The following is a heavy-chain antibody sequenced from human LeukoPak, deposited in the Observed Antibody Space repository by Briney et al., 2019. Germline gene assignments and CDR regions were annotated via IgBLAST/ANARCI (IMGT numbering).Heavy chain of an antibody. V-gene: IGHV3-7*01. CDR1: GFTFSSYW. J-gene: IGHJ4*02. CDR2: IKQDGSEK. CDR3: AREAYSSGWSGDY. D-gene: IGHD6-19*01. Sequence: PGGSLRLSCAASGFTFSSYWMSWVRQAPGKGLEWVANIKQDGSEKYYVDSVKGRFTISRDNAKNSLYLQMNSLRAEDTAVYYCAREAYSSGWSGDYWGQGTLVTVSS.